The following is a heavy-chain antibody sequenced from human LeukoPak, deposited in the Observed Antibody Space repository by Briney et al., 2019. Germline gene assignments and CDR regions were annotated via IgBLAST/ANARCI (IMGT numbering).Heavy chain of an antibody. V-gene: IGHV3-23*01. CDR3: AKGAIVVVIRSTNTYFDY. CDR1: GFTFNNYV. D-gene: IGHD3-22*01. J-gene: IGHJ4*02. CDR2: ISSSGGST. Sequence: GGSLRLSCAASGFTFNNYVMSWVRQAPGKGLEWVSAISSSGGSTYYADSVKGRFTISRDNSKNTLYLQMNSLRAEDTAVYYCAKGAIVVVIRSTNTYFDYWGQGTLVTVSS.